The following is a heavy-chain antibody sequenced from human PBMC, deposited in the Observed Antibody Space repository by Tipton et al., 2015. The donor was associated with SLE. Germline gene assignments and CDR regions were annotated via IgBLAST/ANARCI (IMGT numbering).Heavy chain of an antibody. D-gene: IGHD4-17*01. CDR3: ARRGYGVYFFDY. J-gene: IGHJ4*02. Sequence: TLSLTCTVSGGSISFDYWSWIRQPAGKGLEWIGHIYTSGSTNYNPSLKSRVTISVDTSKNQFSLKLSSVTAADTAVYYCARRGYGVYFFDYWGQGTLVTVSS. CDR2: IYTSGST. V-gene: IGHV4-4*07. CDR1: GGSISFDY.